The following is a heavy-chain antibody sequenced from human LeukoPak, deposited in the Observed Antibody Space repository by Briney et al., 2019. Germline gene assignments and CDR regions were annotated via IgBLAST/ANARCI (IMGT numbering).Heavy chain of an antibody. Sequence: GGSLRLSCAASGFTFSSYSMNWVRQAPGKGLEWVSSISSSSSYIYYADSVKGRFTISRDNAKNSLYLQMNSLRAEDTAVYYCARDSGANCGGDCFFDYWGQGTLVTVSS. CDR1: GFTFSSYS. CDR2: ISSSSSYI. CDR3: ARDSGANCGGDCFFDY. V-gene: IGHV3-21*01. D-gene: IGHD2-21*02. J-gene: IGHJ4*02.